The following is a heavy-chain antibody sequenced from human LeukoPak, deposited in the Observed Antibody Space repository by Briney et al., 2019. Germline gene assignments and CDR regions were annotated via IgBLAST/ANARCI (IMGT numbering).Heavy chain of an antibody. D-gene: IGHD6-13*01. J-gene: IGHJ4*02. CDR3: GRVIAGAIDY. CDR1: GFIFSGHS. CDR2: INLDGSER. V-gene: IGHV3-7*01. Sequence: GGSLRLSCAASGFIFSGHSMTWVRQAPGKGLEWVANINLDGSERFYVDFVKGRFTISRDNADNSMYRQMNSLRAEDTAVYYCGRVIAGAIDYWGQGTLVTVSS.